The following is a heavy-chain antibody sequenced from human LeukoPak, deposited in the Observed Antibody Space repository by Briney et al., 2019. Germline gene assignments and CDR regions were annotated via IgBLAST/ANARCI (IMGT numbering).Heavy chain of an antibody. V-gene: IGHV3-73*01. CDR1: GFTFSGSA. Sequence: GGSLRLSCAASGFTFSGSAMHWVRQASGKGLEWVGRIRSKANSYATAYAASVKGRFTISRDDSKNTAYLQMNSLRAEDTAVYYCAKGATMVRGGIYYYYYYMDVWGKGTTVTISS. CDR3: AKGATMVRGGIYYYYYYMDV. J-gene: IGHJ6*03. CDR2: IRSKANSYAT. D-gene: IGHD3-10*01.